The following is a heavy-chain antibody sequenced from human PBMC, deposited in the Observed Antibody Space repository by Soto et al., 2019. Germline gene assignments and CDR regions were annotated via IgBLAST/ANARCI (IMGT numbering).Heavy chain of an antibody. CDR3: AREDQYSSSFDY. V-gene: IGHV1-69*13. D-gene: IGHD6-13*01. CDR2: IIPIFGTA. J-gene: IGHJ4*02. Sequence: ASVKVSCKASGGTFSSYAISWVRQAPGQGLEWMGGIIPIFGTANYAQKFQGRVTITADESTSTAYMELSSLRSEDTAVYYCAREDQYSSSFDYWGQGTLVTVSS. CDR1: GGTFSSYA.